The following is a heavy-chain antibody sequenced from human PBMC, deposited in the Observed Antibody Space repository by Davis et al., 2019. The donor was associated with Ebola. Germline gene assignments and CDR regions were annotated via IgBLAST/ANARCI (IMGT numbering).Heavy chain of an antibody. Sequence: AASVKVSCKASGYTFTGYYMHWVRQAPGQGLEWMGRIIPILGIANYAQKFQGRVTITADESTSTAYMELSSLRSEDTAVYYCASPPFDSSSRYYYGMDVWGQGTTVTVSS. CDR2: IIPILGIA. CDR1: GYTFTGYY. D-gene: IGHD6-13*01. V-gene: IGHV1-69*02. CDR3: ASPPFDSSSRYYYGMDV. J-gene: IGHJ6*02.